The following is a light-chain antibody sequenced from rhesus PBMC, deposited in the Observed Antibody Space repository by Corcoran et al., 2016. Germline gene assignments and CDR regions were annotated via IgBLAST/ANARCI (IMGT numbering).Light chain of an antibody. CDR3: QQHDNSPLT. CDR1: QGISNW. J-gene: IGKJ4*01. Sequence: DIQMTQSPSSLSASVGDRVTITCRASQGISNWLAWYQQKPGKAPKLLIYRASNLETGVPSRLSGSGSGTDFTLPISSLQPEDIATYYCQQHDNSPLTFGGGTKVEIE. V-gene: IGKV1-69*01. CDR2: RAS.